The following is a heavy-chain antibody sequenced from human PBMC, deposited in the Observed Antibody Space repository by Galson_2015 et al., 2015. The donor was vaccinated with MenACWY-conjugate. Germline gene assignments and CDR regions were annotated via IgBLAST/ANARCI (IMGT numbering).Heavy chain of an antibody. D-gene: IGHD2-15*01. Sequence: SLRLSCAASGFTFSSYSMNWVRQAPGKGLEWVSYISSSSTIYYADSVKGRFTISRDNAKNSLYLQMNSLRAGDTAVYYCARDRTVVVVAARITTFDYWGQGTLVTVSS. CDR2: ISSSSTI. CDR1: GFTFSSYS. CDR3: ARDRTVVVVAARITTFDY. J-gene: IGHJ4*02. V-gene: IGHV3-48*04.